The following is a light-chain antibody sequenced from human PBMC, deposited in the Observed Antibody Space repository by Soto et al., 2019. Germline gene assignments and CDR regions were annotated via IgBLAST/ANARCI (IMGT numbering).Light chain of an antibody. V-gene: IGKV1-5*01. J-gene: IGKJ3*01. CDR1: QSISNW. Sequence: DIQMTQSPSTLSASVGDRVIITCRASQSISNWLAWYQQKPGKAPKFLIYDASSLESGVPSRFSGSGSGTEFTLTISSLQPDDFATYSCQQYYSYSTTFGPGTKVDIK. CDR2: DAS. CDR3: QQYYSYSTT.